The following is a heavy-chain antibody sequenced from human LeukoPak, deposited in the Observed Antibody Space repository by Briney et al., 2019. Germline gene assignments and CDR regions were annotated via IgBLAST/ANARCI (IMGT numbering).Heavy chain of an antibody. J-gene: IGHJ4*02. V-gene: IGHV3-7*01. D-gene: IGHD2/OR15-2a*01. CDR3: ARGGGNFDY. Sequence: PGGSLRLSCSASGFTFNTYWMNWVRQAPGKGLEWVANIKRDESETYYVDSVKGRFTISRDNAKNSLSLQMNGLRAEDTAVYYCARGGGNFDYWGQGTLVTVSS. CDR2: IKRDESET. CDR1: GFTFNTYW.